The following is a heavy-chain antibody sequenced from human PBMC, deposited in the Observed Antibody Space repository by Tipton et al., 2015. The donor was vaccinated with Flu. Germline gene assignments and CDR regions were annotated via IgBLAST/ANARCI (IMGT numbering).Heavy chain of an antibody. J-gene: IGHJ2*01. CDR1: GFMFSSYG. Sequence: SGFMFSSYGMQWVRQAPGKGLQWVASIWYDGSNKYYEDSVKGRFTVSRDNSKNTLYLQMNSLRAEDTAVYYCAKGSDGYSLIWYFDLWGRGTLVTVSP. D-gene: IGHD5-24*01. V-gene: IGHV3-33*06. CDR2: IWYDGSNK. CDR3: AKGSDGYSLIWYFDL.